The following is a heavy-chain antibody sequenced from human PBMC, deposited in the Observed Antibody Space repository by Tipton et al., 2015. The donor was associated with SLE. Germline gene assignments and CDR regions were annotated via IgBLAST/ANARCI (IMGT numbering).Heavy chain of an antibody. D-gene: IGHD3-3*01. CDR1: GGSISSSSYY. CDR2: IYYSGST. V-gene: IGHV4-39*07. CDR3: ARVAYDFWSGYSYYFDY. Sequence: TLSLTCTVSGGSISSSSYYWGWIRQPPGKGLEWIGSIYYSGSTYYNPSLKSRVTISVDTSKNQFSLKLSSVTAAGTAVYYCARVAYDFWSGYSYYFDYWGQGTLVTVSS. J-gene: IGHJ4*02.